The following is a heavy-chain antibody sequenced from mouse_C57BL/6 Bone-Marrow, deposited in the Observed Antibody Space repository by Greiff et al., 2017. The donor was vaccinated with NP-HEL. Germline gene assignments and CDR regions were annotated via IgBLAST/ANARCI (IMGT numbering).Heavy chain of an antibody. V-gene: IGHV3-8*01. J-gene: IGHJ4*01. CDR3: ARSRARRLDLYYAMDY. Sequence: ESGPGLAKPSQTLSLTCSVTGYSITSDYWNWIRKFPGNKLEYMGYISYSGSTYYNPSLKSRISITRDTSKNQYYLQVNSVTTEDTATYYCARSRARRLDLYYAMDYWGQGTSVTVSS. CDR2: ISYSGST. D-gene: IGHD3-1*01. CDR1: GYSITSDY.